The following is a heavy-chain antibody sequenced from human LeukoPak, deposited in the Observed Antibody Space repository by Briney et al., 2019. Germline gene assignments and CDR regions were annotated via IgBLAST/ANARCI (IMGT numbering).Heavy chain of an antibody. CDR2: IYYSGST. J-gene: IGHJ6*02. D-gene: IGHD3-10*01. V-gene: IGHV4-61*01. Sequence: PSETLSLTCTVSGGSVSSGSYYWSWIRQPPGEGLEWIGYIYYSGSTNYNPSLKSRVTISVDTSKNQFSLKLSSVTAADTAVYYCARDSGYGMDVRGQGTTVTVSS. CDR3: ARDSGYGMDV. CDR1: GGSVSSGSYY.